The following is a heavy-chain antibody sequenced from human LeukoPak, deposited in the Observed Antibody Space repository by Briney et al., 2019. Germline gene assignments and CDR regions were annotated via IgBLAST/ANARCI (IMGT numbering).Heavy chain of an antibody. CDR1: GYTFTDYY. CDR3: ARSYGLSTELDS. V-gene: IGHV1-2*02. CDR2: INPDSGGT. Sequence: ASVKVSCKTSGYTFTDYYMHWVRQAPGQGLEWMGWINPDSGGTNNAQKFQGRVTTTRDTSISTVYMQLSGLRSDDTAVYYCARSYGLSTELDSWGQGTLVIVSS. J-gene: IGHJ4*02. D-gene: IGHD3-9*01.